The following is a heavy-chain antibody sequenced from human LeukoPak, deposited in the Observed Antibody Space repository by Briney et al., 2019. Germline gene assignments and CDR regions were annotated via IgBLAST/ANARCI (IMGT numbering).Heavy chain of an antibody. J-gene: IGHJ4*02. CDR2: INLTGST. CDR1: GESFSGYY. Sequence: SEPLSLTCALYGESFSGYYWSWIRQPPAKGLEWFGEINLTGSTNYKSSLKSRVTISTDASTNQFSLSLRSVTAADTAVYYCARGRWGWDTSSDWDYWSQGILVTVSS. D-gene: IGHD3/OR15-3a*01. CDR3: ARGRWGWDTSSDWDY. V-gene: IGHV4-34*01.